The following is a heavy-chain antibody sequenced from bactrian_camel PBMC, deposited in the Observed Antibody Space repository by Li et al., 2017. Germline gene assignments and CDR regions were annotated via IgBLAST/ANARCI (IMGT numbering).Heavy chain of an antibody. V-gene: IGHV3S53*01. J-gene: IGHJ6*01. Sequence: HVQLVESGGGSVQAGGSLRLSCVASGYSTSGYCMAWFRQTPGKKREGVAAVDTDGRTTYEDSAQGRFTISRDNAKNTLYLQMNSLKPEDTAMYYCAADLRLGGMWYSDRDFGYWGRGTQVTVS. CDR2: VDTDGRT. CDR1: GYSTSGYC. CDR3: AADLRLGGMWYSDRDFGY. D-gene: IGHD6*01.